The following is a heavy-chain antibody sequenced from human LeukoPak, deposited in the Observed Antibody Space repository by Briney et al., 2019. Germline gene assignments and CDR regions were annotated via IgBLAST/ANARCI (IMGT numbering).Heavy chain of an antibody. J-gene: IGHJ2*01. V-gene: IGHV3-64*02. D-gene: IGHD1-26*01. Sequence: PGGSLRLSCAPSGFTFSRYSMHWVRQAPGKAPEFVSVIGGGGVTTFYADPVKDRFTICRDNSKNPLYLEMGSLRAEDMAVYYCAREGGGSGLWYYDLWGRGTLVTVSS. CDR1: GFTFSRYS. CDR2: IGGGGVTT. CDR3: AREGGGSGLWYYDL.